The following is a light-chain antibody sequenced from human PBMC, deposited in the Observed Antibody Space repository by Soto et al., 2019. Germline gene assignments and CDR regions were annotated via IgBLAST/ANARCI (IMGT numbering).Light chain of an antibody. Sequence: EIVLTQSPATLSLSPGERATLSCGASQSVSRSDLAWYQQKPGQAPRLLIYGASSRATGIPDRFSGSGSGTEFTLTISTLQPDDFATYYCQHYNSYSEAFGQGTKVDIK. CDR2: GAS. CDR3: QHYNSYSEA. J-gene: IGKJ1*01. CDR1: QSVSRSD. V-gene: IGKV3-20*01.